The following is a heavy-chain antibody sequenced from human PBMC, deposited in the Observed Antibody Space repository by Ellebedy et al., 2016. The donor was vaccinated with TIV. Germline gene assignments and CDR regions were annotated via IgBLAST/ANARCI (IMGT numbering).Heavy chain of an antibody. CDR1: GFNFNSYA. CDR2: ISYHGSDK. CDR3: AKGFLTGGNCFLIDY. Sequence: GESLKISCAASGFNFNSYALHWVRQAPGKGLEWVSHISYHGSDKYYADAVKGRFTISRDNSKNPLFLQMNSLTAEDPAIYYSAKGFLTGGNCFLIDYWGLGTLVTVSS. D-gene: IGHD2-8*02. J-gene: IGHJ4*02. V-gene: IGHV3-30*04.